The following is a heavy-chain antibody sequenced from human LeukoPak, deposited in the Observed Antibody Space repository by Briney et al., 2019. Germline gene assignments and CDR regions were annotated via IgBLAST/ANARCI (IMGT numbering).Heavy chain of an antibody. CDR2: IYTSGST. CDR3: ARALGDFWSGYYAFDI. V-gene: IGHV4-61*02. J-gene: IGHJ3*02. Sequence: PSQTLSLTCTVSGGSISSGSYYWSWIRQPAGKGLEWIGRIYTSGSTNYNPSLKSRVTISVDTSKNQFSLKLSSVTAADTAVYYCARALGDFWSGYYAFDIWGQGTMVTVSS. CDR1: GGSISSGSYY. D-gene: IGHD3-3*01.